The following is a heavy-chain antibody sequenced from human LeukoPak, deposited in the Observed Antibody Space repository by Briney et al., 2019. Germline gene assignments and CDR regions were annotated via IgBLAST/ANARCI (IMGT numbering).Heavy chain of an antibody. D-gene: IGHD3-3*01. Sequence: SGGSLRLSCAASGFTFSSYAMHWVRQAPGKGLEWVAVISYDGSNKYYADSVKGRFTISRDNSKNTLYLQMNSLRAEDTAVYYCARDGTYYDFWSGYYIPYNPNYFDYWGQGTLVTVSS. J-gene: IGHJ4*02. CDR1: GFTFSSYA. CDR3: ARDGTYYDFWSGYYIPYNPNYFDY. V-gene: IGHV3-30-3*01. CDR2: ISYDGSNK.